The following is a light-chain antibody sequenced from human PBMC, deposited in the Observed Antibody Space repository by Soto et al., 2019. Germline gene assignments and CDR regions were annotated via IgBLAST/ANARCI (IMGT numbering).Light chain of an antibody. CDR1: QSVSNN. CDR3: QQYNKWPLT. Sequence: EIVMTQSPATLSVSPGERATLSCRASQSVSNNLAWYQQKPGQAPRLLSYNASTRATGIPARFSGSGSGTEFTFTISSLQSEDFAVYYRQQYNKWPLTFGGGTKGEIK. CDR2: NAS. J-gene: IGKJ4*01. V-gene: IGKV3-15*01.